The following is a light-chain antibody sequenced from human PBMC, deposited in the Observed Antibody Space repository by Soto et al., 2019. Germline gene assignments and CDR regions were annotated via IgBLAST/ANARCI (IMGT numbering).Light chain of an antibody. CDR2: AAS. CDR1: QAISNY. CDR3: QKYNTAPWT. Sequence: DPQMTQSPSSLSASVGDRVTITCRASQAISNYLAWYQQKPGKVPKLLIYAASTSQSGVPSRFSGSGSGTDFTLTISSLQPEDVATYYCQKYNTAPWTFGQGTKVEIK. J-gene: IGKJ1*01. V-gene: IGKV1-27*01.